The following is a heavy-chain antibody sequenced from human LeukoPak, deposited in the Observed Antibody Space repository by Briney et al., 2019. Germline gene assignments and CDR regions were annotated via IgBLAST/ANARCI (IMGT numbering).Heavy chain of an antibody. J-gene: IGHJ4*02. CDR3: ARDHSSSSEDY. Sequence: SETLSLTCTVSGYSISSGYYWAWIRQPPEKGLEWIRSIFHTGSTYHNPSLKSRVTISVDTSKNQFSLKLNSVTAADTAVYYCARDHSSSSEDYWGQGTLVTVSS. CDR1: GYSISSGYY. V-gene: IGHV4-38-2*02. D-gene: IGHD6-13*01. CDR2: IFHTGST.